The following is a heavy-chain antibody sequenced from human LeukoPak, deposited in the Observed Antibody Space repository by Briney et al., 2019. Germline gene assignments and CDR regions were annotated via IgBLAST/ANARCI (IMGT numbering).Heavy chain of an antibody. CDR1: GFTFSTYA. CDR3: ARELKIAAPGTVGFDI. D-gene: IGHD6-13*01. Sequence: GGSLRLSCAASGFTFSTYAMSWVRQAPGKGLEWVSAISGSGGNTYYADSVKGRFTISRDNSKNTLYLQMSSLRAEDTAVYYCARELKIAAPGTVGFDIWGQGTMVTVSS. J-gene: IGHJ3*02. CDR2: ISGSGGNT. V-gene: IGHV3-23*01.